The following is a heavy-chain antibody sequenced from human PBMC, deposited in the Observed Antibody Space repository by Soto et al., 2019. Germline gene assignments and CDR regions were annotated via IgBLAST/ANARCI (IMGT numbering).Heavy chain of an antibody. CDR2: IYHSGNT. CDR3: ARRWGEGRVDY. J-gene: IGHJ4*02. V-gene: IGHV4-4*02. D-gene: IGHD3-10*01. Sequence: SETLSLTCAVSGGSISSSNWSSWVRQPPGKGLEWIGEIYHSGNTNYNPSLKSRVTMAVDKSRNQFSLKLSSVTAADTAVYYCARRWGEGRVDYWGQGTLVTDSS. CDR1: GGSISSSNW.